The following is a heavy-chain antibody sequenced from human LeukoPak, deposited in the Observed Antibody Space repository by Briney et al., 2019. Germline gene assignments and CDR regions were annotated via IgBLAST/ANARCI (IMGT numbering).Heavy chain of an antibody. CDR1: GGAISNSNYY. CDR3: IRHEEEDGYNAKPFDF. V-gene: IGHV4-39*01. J-gene: IGHJ4*02. D-gene: IGHD5-24*01. Sequence: SETLSLTCTVSGGAISNSNYYWGWVRQPPGKGLEWIGTIFYTGRTYYTPSLMSRVTISVDTSENQFSLRLSYVTAADTAMSFCIRHEEEDGYNAKPFDFWGQGTQVTVSS. CDR2: IFYTGRT.